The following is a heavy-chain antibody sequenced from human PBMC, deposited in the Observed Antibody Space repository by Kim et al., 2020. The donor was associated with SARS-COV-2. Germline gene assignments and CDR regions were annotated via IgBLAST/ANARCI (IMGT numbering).Heavy chain of an antibody. CDR1: GYTFTSYA. J-gene: IGHJ4*02. CDR3: ARGGGQQLVQWGY. Sequence: ASVKVSCKASGYTFTSYAMHWVRQAPGQRLEWMGWINAGNGNTKYSQKFQGRVTITRDTSASTAYMELSSLRSEDTAVYYCARGGGQQLVQWGYWGQGTLVTVSS. D-gene: IGHD6-13*01. CDR2: INAGNGNT. V-gene: IGHV1-3*01.